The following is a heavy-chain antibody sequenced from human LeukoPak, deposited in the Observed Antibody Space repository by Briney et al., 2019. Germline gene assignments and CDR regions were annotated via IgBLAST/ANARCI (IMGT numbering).Heavy chain of an antibody. CDR3: ARAPYNHEDFYYSYYMSA. J-gene: IGHJ6*03. CDR1: GFTFSDYS. V-gene: IGHV3-21*01. D-gene: IGHD1-1*01. CDR2: ISSSSNYI. Sequence: PGGSLRLSCAASGFTFSDYSMNWVRQAPGKGLEWVSSISSSSNYIYYADSVKGRFTISRDNAQNSLFLQMISLRAEGTAVYYCARAPYNHEDFYYSYYMSAWGKGTTVTISS.